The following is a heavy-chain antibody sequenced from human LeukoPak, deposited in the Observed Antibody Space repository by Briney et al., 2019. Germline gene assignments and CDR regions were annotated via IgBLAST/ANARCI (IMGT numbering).Heavy chain of an antibody. CDR3: ASGASSGWYYFDY. D-gene: IGHD6-19*01. V-gene: IGHV3-30*03. Sequence: GGSLRLSCAASGFTFSSYGMHWVRQAPGKGLEGVAVISSDGSNQDYGDSVKGRLTISRDNSKNTLYLQMNSLRPDDTAVYYCASGASSGWYYFDYWGQGTLVTVSS. J-gene: IGHJ4*02. CDR1: GFTFSSYG. CDR2: ISSDGSNQ.